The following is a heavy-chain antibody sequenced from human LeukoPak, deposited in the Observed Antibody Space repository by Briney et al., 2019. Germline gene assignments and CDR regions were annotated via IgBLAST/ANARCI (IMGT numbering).Heavy chain of an antibody. Sequence: GGSLRLSCAASGFTFSSYSMNWVRQAPGKGLEWVSSISSGSSYIYYADSMKGRFTISRDNAKNSLYLQMNSLRAEDTAVYYCAELGITMIGGVWGKGTTVTISS. CDR1: GFTFSSYS. J-gene: IGHJ6*04. CDR2: ISSGSSYI. CDR3: AELGITMIGGV. D-gene: IGHD3-10*02. V-gene: IGHV3-21*01.